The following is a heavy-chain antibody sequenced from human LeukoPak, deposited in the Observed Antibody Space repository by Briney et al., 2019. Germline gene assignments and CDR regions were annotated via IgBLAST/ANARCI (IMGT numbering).Heavy chain of an antibody. Sequence: GESLKISRKGFGYSFTSSWIGWVRHMPGKGLEWMGIIQPGDSETRYSPSFQGQVTISADKSTNTAYLQWNSLKASDTAIYYCARHVSAGLGEYQFDYWGQGTLVTVSS. CDR3: ARHVSAGLGEYQFDY. CDR1: GYSFTSSW. CDR2: IQPGDSET. D-gene: IGHD3-10*01. J-gene: IGHJ4*02. V-gene: IGHV5-51*01.